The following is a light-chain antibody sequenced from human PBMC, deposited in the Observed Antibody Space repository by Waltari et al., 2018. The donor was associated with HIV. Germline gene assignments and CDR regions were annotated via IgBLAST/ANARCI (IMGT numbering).Light chain of an antibody. CDR1: RSDFSSSER. CDR2: DVT. CDR3: AFYISAHTHYV. Sequence: QPALTQVTSVSGSPGHSVTISCTDSRSDFSSSERVSWYQPSPGTAPKLVIYDVTQRPSGVPDRFSGYKFESTASLTISGLQAEDEAVYYCAFYISAHTHYVFGSGTRVTVL. V-gene: IGLV2-18*01. J-gene: IGLJ1*01.